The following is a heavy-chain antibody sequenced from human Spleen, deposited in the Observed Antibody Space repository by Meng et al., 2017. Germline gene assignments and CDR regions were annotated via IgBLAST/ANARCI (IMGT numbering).Heavy chain of an antibody. Sequence: QVQLQPWRAGLLKPSEALSPTCVVSGGSFSDYYWSWIRQPPGKGLEWIGEINHSGSTNYNPSLESRATISVDTSQNNLSLKLSSVTAADSAVYYCARGPTTMAHDFDYWGQGTLVTVSS. V-gene: IGHV4-34*01. CDR3: ARGPTTMAHDFDY. CDR2: INHSGST. CDR1: GGSFSDYY. J-gene: IGHJ4*02. D-gene: IGHD4-11*01.